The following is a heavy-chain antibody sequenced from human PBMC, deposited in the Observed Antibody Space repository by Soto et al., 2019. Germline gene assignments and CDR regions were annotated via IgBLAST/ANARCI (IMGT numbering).Heavy chain of an antibody. CDR2: IIPIFGTA. J-gene: IGHJ3*02. V-gene: IGHV1-69*01. Sequence: QVQLVQSGAEVKKPGSSVKVSCKASGGTFSSYAISWVRQAPGQGLEWMGGIIPIFGTANYAQKFQGRVTITADDSTSTADMELSSLRSEDTAVYYCAREGPIAARPVCSFDIWGQGTMVTVSS. D-gene: IGHD6-6*01. CDR1: GGTFSSYA. CDR3: AREGPIAARPVCSFDI.